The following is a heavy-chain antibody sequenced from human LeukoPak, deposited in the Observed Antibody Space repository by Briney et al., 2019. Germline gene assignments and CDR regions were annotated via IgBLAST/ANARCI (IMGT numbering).Heavy chain of an antibody. V-gene: IGHV3-49*04. J-gene: IGHJ4*02. Sequence: PGGSLRLSCTTSGFTFGDYVMNWVRQAPGKGLEWVTFIRSRAYGATSEYAASVKGRFTISRDDSKSIAYLQMNSLETEDTAVYYCTRVNGYNNYDYWGQGTLVTVSS. CDR3: TRVNGYNNYDY. D-gene: IGHD5-24*01. CDR2: IRSRAYGATS. CDR1: GFTFGDYV.